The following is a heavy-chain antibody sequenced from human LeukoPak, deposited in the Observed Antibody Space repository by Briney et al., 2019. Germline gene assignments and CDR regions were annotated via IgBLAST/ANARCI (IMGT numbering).Heavy chain of an antibody. CDR1: GFTFSSYG. Sequence: GGSLRLSCAASGFTFSSYGMHWVRQAPGKGLEWVAVISYDGSNKYYADSVKGRFTISRDNSKNTLYLQMNSLRAEDTAVYYCAKTPHDYGEGVDYWGQGTLVTVSS. CDR2: ISYDGSNK. D-gene: IGHD4-17*01. J-gene: IGHJ4*02. CDR3: AKTPHDYGEGVDY. V-gene: IGHV3-30*18.